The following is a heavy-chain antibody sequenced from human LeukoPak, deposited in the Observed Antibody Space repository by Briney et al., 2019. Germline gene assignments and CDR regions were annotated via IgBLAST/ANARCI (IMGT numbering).Heavy chain of an antibody. J-gene: IGHJ6*03. D-gene: IGHD2-15*01. CDR3: ARNLRYCSGGSCYNYYYMDV. CDR2: IYTSGST. Sequence: SETLSLTCTVSGGSISSGSYYWSWIRQPAGKGLEWIGRIYTSGSTNYNPSLKSRVTMSVDTSKNQFSLKLSSVTAADTAVYYCARNLRYCSGGSCYNYYYMDVWGKGTTVTVSS. V-gene: IGHV4-61*02. CDR1: GGSISSGSYY.